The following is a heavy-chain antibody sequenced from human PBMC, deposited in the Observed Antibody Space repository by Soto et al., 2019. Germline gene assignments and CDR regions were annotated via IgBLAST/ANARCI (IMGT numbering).Heavy chain of an antibody. CDR1: GFTFSSYA. V-gene: IGHV3-30-3*01. CDR3: ARPLWRDDYNWGYFDL. CDR2: ISYDGSNK. J-gene: IGHJ2*01. D-gene: IGHD4-4*01. Sequence: QVQLVESGGGVVQPGRSLRLSCAASGFTFSSYAMHWVRQAPGKGLEWVAVISYDGSNKYYADSVKGRFTISRDNSQSTLLLQMNSLRAEDTAVYYCARPLWRDDYNWGYFDLWGRGTLVTVSS.